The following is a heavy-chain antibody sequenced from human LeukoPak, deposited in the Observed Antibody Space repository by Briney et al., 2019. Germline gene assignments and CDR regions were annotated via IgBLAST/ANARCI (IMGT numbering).Heavy chain of an antibody. CDR1: GGSITTSSYY. D-gene: IGHD2-21*02. V-gene: IGHV4-39*01. CDR2: IYYTGGT. Sequence: SETLSLTCSLSGGSITTSSYYWGWIRQPPVKGLEWIGSIYYTGGTHYSPSLKSRVTMSVDTSKNQFSLKLSSVTAADTAVYYCARVTYDAFDIWGQGTMVTVSS. J-gene: IGHJ3*02. CDR3: ARVTYDAFDI.